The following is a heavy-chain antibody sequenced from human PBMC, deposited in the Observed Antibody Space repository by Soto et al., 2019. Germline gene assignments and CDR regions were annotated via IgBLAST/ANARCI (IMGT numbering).Heavy chain of an antibody. D-gene: IGHD1-26*01. CDR3: ARDLGQGNGPFDY. J-gene: IGHJ4*02. CDR2: IWHDGGKK. V-gene: IGHV3-33*02. CDR1: GFTFNTYG. Sequence: SGGGVVQPGRSLRLSCAASGFTFNTYGMHWVRQAPGKGLEWVAVIWHDGGKKYYADSAKGRFTISRDNSKNTLFLQMNSLRAEDTAVYYCARDLGQGNGPFDYWGQGTLVTVSS.